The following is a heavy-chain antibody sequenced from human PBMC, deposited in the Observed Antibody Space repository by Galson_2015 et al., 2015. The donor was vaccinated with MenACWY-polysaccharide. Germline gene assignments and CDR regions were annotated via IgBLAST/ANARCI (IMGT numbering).Heavy chain of an antibody. Sequence: SLRLSCAGSGVTLSNYGMSWVRQAPGKGLEWVAVIQYDGSNKVYADSVKGRFTISRDNSKNTVFLEMNTLGVEDTAVYYCAREGSRIVFHAFDIWGQGTMVTVSS. V-gene: IGHV3-33*08. CDR1: GVTLSNYG. CDR3: AREGSRIVFHAFDI. J-gene: IGHJ3*02. CDR2: IQYDGSNK. D-gene: IGHD2-2*01.